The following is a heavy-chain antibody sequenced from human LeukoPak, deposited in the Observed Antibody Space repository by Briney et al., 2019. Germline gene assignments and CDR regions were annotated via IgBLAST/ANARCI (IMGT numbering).Heavy chain of an antibody. CDR1: GFSFSSYS. J-gene: IGHJ3*01. D-gene: IGHD3-10*01. CDR3: ARESSMFVNAFDL. CDR2: IRCGGSYV. V-gene: IGHV3-21*01. Sequence: PGGSLRLSCAASGFSFSSYSMNWVRQAPGKGPEWVAAIRCGGSYVYYADSVKGRFIISRDNSKNSLYLQMNSLRVEDTSVYYVARESSMFVNAFDLWGQGTLGAVSS.